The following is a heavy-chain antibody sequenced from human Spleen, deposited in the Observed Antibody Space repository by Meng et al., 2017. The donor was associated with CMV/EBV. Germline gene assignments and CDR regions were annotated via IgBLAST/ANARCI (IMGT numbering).Heavy chain of an antibody. J-gene: IGHJ4*02. D-gene: IGHD5-18*01. CDR1: GFTFSSYG. V-gene: IGHV3-30*02. CDR3: AKDHGSYGDY. CDR2: IRYDARNK. Sequence: GESLKISCAASGFTFSSYGMHWVRQAPGKGXXWVAFIRYDARNKYYADSVKGRFTISRDNSKNTLYLQMNSLRAEDTAVYYCAKDHGSYGDYWGQGTLVTVSS.